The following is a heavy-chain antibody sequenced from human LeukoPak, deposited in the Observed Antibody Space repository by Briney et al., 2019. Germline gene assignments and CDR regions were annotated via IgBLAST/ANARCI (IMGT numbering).Heavy chain of an antibody. CDR1: GGTFSSYA. J-gene: IGHJ3*02. D-gene: IGHD6-13*01. Sequence: ASVKVSCKASGGTFSSYAISWVRQAPGQGLEWMGGIIPIFGTANYAQKFQGRVTITADESTSTAYMELSSLRSEDTAVYYCARGGGGQQLVFGDDAFDIWGQGTMVTVSS. CDR3: ARGGGGQQLVFGDDAFDI. V-gene: IGHV1-69*13. CDR2: IIPIFGTA.